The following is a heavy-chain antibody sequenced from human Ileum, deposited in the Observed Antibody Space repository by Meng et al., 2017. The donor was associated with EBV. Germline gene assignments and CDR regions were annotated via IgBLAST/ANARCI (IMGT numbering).Heavy chain of an antibody. CDR3: ARVGQWLPIDY. V-gene: IGHV4-4*02. D-gene: IGHD6-19*01. Sequence: QRLRQEAAQGLVRPSGTLPLTCARSGGSIRRSNWGSWVRQPPGKGLEWIGEIYHSGSTNYNPFLKSRVTISVDKSKNQFSLNLSSVTDADTAVYYCARVGQWLPIDYWGQGTLVTVSS. J-gene: IGHJ4*02. CDR2: IYHSGST. CDR1: GGSIRRSNW.